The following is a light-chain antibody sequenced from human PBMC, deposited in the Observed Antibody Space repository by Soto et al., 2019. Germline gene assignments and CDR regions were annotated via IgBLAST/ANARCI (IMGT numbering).Light chain of an antibody. CDR1: SSDIGGYNY. J-gene: IGLJ3*02. Sequence: QSALTQPRSVSGSPGQSVTISCTGSSSDIGGYNYVSWYQQHPGKAPKLMIYDVSKRPSGVPDRFSGSKSGNTASLTISGLQAEDEADYHCCSFAGSYTVGVFGGGTQLTVL. V-gene: IGLV2-11*01. CDR3: CSFAGSYTVGV. CDR2: DVS.